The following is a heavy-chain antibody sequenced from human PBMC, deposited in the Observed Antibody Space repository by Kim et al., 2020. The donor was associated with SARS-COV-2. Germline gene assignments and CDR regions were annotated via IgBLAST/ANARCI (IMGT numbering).Heavy chain of an antibody. Sequence: GGSLRLSCATSGVNFDVAWMTWVRQAPGKGLEWVGRIKSKGGGGTTDYPAPVKGRFTITRDDSETTLYLQMNSLKTEDTAIYYCNTIQDMRTWALNHWGQGTLVTVSS. CDR2: IKSKGGGGTT. J-gene: IGHJ5*02. CDR1: GVNFDVAW. CDR3: NTIQDMRTWALNH. V-gene: IGHV3-15*01. D-gene: IGHD2-15*01.